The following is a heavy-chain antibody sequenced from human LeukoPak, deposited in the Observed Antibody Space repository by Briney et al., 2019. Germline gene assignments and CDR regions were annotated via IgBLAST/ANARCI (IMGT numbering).Heavy chain of an antibody. CDR2: INHSGST. J-gene: IGHJ4*02. Sequence: SQTLSLTCTVSGGSISSGGYYWSWIRQPPGKGLEWIGEINHSGSTNYNPSLKSRVTISVDTSKNQFSLKLSSVTAADTAVYYCARGTGTSYFDYWGQGTLVTVSS. CDR1: GGSISSGGYY. V-gene: IGHV4-30-2*01. D-gene: IGHD1-1*01. CDR3: ARGTGTSYFDY.